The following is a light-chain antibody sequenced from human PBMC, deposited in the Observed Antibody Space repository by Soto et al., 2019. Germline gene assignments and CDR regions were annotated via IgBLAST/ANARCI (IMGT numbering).Light chain of an antibody. CDR1: SSSKW. J-gene: IGKJ2*01. CDR2: DVS. V-gene: IGKV1-5*01. Sequence: IQMTQSPSTLAASVGDTVTMTCRSSSKWLAWYQKKPGKAPKILIYDVSNLERGVPPRFSGSKSGAESTLNITGLQPDDLGTYYCQHTTDFTFGQGTKVYIK. CDR3: QHTTDFT.